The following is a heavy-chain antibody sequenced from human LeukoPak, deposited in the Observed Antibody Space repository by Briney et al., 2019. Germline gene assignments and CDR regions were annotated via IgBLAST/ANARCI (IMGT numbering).Heavy chain of an antibody. J-gene: IGHJ4*01. Sequence: GGSLRLSCAASGFTVSSNYMSWVRQAPGKGLEWVSVIYSGGSTYYADSVKGRFTISRDNSKNTLYLQMNSLRAEDTAVYYCARAPSYGNYTFDYWGQGTLVTVSS. CDR1: GFTVSSNY. CDR3: ARAPSYGNYTFDY. D-gene: IGHD4-11*01. V-gene: IGHV3-53*01. CDR2: IYSGGST.